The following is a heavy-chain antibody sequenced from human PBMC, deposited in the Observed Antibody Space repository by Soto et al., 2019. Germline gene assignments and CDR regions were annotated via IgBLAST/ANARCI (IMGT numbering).Heavy chain of an antibody. Sequence: QVQLVESGGGLVNPGGSLRLSCAASEFTFSDYYMSWIRQAPGKGLEWVSYISDTGSIVYYADSVKGRFTISRDNAKSSLFLQMNSLRAEDTAIYYCARGGGPFYYGSGSYYIFSRWGQGTLVTVSS. CDR3: ARGGGPFYYGSGSYYIFSR. V-gene: IGHV3-11*01. CDR2: ISDTGSIV. CDR1: EFTFSDYY. D-gene: IGHD3-10*01. J-gene: IGHJ4*02.